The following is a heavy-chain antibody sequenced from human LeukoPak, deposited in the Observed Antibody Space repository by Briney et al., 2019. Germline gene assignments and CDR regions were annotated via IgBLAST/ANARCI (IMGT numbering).Heavy chain of an antibody. D-gene: IGHD5-24*01. Sequence: SETLSLTCTVSGGSISSYYWSWIRQPPGKGLEWIGYIYYSGSTNYNPSLKSRVTISVDTSKNQFSLKLSSVTAADTAVYYCARVRGEMAIDYWGQGTLVTVSS. V-gene: IGHV4-59*01. CDR3: ARVRGEMAIDY. CDR1: GGSISSYY. J-gene: IGHJ4*02. CDR2: IYYSGST.